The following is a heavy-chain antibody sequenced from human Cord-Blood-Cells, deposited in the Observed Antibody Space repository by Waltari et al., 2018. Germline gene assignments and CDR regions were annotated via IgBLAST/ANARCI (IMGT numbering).Heavy chain of an antibody. V-gene: IGHV4-39*01. CDR3: ARPSRDCSSTSCYKSKSTDAFDI. J-gene: IGHJ3*02. CDR2: IYYSGNT. Sequence: QLQLQESGPGLVKPSETLSLTCTVSGGSISSSSYYWGWIRQPPGKGLEWIGSIYYSGNTYSNPSLKSRVTISVDTSKNQFSLKLSSVTAADTAVYYCARPSRDCSSTSCYKSKSTDAFDIWGQGTMVTVSS. CDR1: GGSISSSSYY. D-gene: IGHD2-2*02.